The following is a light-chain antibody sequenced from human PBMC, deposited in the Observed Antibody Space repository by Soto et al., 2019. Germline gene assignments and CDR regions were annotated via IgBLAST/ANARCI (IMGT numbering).Light chain of an antibody. CDR3: QQYGSSPIT. CDR1: QSVSSSY. J-gene: IGKJ5*01. V-gene: IGKV3-20*01. Sequence: EIVLTQSPGTLSWSPGERATLSWGASQSVSSSYLAWYQQKTGQAPRLLIYGASSRATGIPDRFSGSGYGTDFNLTISRLETEDFAVYYCQQYGSSPITFGQGTRLEIK. CDR2: GAS.